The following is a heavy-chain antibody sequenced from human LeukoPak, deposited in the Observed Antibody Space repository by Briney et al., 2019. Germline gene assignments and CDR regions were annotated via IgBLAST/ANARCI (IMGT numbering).Heavy chain of an antibody. CDR1: GFTFSSYA. V-gene: IGHV3-66*01. Sequence: GGSLRLSCAASGFTFSSYAMSWVRQAPGKGLEWVSVIYSGGSTYYADSVKGGFTISRDNSKNTLYLQMNSLRAEDTAVYYCARDQRYVGDGDYVSWFDPWGQGTLVTVSS. D-gene: IGHD4-17*01. CDR2: IYSGGST. J-gene: IGHJ5*02. CDR3: ARDQRYVGDGDYVSWFDP.